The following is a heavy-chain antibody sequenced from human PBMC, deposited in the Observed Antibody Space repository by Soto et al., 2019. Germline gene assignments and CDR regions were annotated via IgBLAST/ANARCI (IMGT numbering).Heavy chain of an antibody. CDR1: GGSVSSATDY. Sequence: QVQLQESGPGLVKPSETLSLTCTVSGGSVSSATDYWTWIRQPPGKGLECIGYTAYSGNSDRNPSLMSRVTISIDRAKTQFSLTLRSVTAADTAVYSCARQSSYDSEHYHYWFDPWGRGILVTVSS. J-gene: IGHJ5*02. CDR3: ARQSSYDSEHYHYWFDP. CDR2: TAYSGNS. D-gene: IGHD3-22*01. V-gene: IGHV4-61*01.